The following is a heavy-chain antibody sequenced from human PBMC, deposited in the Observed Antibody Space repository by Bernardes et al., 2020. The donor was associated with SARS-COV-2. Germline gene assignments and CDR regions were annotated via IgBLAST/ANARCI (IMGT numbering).Heavy chain of an antibody. Sequence: TLSLTCDVYGGSFSGYYWSWIRQPPGKGLEWIGELNHSGSTNYNPSLKSRVTISVDTSKNQFSLKVNSVTAADTAFYYCARGPMRGWFDPWGQGTLVTVSS. CDR3: ARGPMRGWFDP. J-gene: IGHJ5*02. V-gene: IGHV4-34*01. CDR2: LNHSGST. CDR1: GGSFSGYY. D-gene: IGHD3-22*01.